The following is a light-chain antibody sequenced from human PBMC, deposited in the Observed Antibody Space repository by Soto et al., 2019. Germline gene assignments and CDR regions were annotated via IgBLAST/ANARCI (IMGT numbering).Light chain of an antibody. CDR3: QQRSNWRT. CDR1: QSVSSNY. J-gene: IGKJ1*01. V-gene: IGKV3D-20*02. Sequence: EIVLTHSAGTLSLSPWEIATLSCRASQSVSSNYLAWYQQKSGQAPRLLISGASSRATGIPDRFSGSGSGTDFTLTISRLEPEDFAVYYCQQRSNWRTFGQGTKVDIK. CDR2: GAS.